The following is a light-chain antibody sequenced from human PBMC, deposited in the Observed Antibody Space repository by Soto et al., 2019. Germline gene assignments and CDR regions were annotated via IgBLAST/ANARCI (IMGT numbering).Light chain of an antibody. Sequence: QSVLTQSPSASASLGASVKLTCTLSSGHSSYAIAWHQQQPEKGHRYLMKLNSDGSHSKGDGIPDRFSGSSSGAEHYLTISSLQSVDEADYYCQTWGTGIGVFGGGTKLTVL. CDR1: SGHSSYA. CDR2: LNSDGSH. CDR3: QTWGTGIGV. J-gene: IGLJ2*01. V-gene: IGLV4-69*01.